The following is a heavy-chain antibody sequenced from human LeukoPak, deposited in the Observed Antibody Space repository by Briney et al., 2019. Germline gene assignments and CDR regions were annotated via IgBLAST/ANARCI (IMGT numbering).Heavy chain of an antibody. CDR3: AREGMEKMPTIPVMAY. D-gene: IGHD5-24*01. J-gene: IGHJ4*02. Sequence: GGSLRLSCAASGFTFSNYAMYWVRQAPGKGLEWLSFISCDGSDEYYADSVKGRFTISRDKSKNTLYLQMNSLRAEDTAVFYCAREGMEKMPTIPVMAYWGQGTLVTVSS. V-gene: IGHV3-30-3*01. CDR1: GFTFSNYA. CDR2: ISCDGSDE.